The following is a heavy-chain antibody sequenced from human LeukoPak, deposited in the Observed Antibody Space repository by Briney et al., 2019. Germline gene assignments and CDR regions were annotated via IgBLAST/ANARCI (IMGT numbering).Heavy chain of an antibody. CDR3: ARGRWLRLVGRNYYYYYYMDV. Sequence: SETLSLTCTVSGGSISNYYWNWIRQPAGKGLEWIGRISTSGSTKYNPSLKSRVIVSVNTSKNQFSLKLSSVTAADTAVYYCARGRWLRLVGRNYYYYYYMDVWGKGTTVTVSS. V-gene: IGHV4-4*07. CDR2: ISTSGST. CDR1: GGSISNYY. D-gene: IGHD5-12*01. J-gene: IGHJ6*03.